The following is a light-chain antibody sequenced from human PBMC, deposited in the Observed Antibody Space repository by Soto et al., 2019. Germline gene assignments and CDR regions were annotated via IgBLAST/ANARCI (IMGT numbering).Light chain of an antibody. CDR1: QTVTSSF. V-gene: IGKV3-20*01. J-gene: IGKJ1*01. Sequence: EIVWKQYPDPLSLSPGERAALSCRASQTVTSSFLAWYQQKPGQAPRLLIYGASNRATDIPARFSGSGSGTAVTLAISRVQPEDFAVYYCQQYGSSPRTFGQGTKGDIK. CDR3: QQYGSSPRT. CDR2: GAS.